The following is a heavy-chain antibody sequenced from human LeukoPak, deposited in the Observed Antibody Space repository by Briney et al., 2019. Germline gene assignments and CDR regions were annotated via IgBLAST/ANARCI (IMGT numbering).Heavy chain of an antibody. CDR1: SFAFSTYA. Sequence: GGSLGLSCAASSFAFSTYAMTWVRQAPGKGLEWVSSITGSGAGTSYADSVKGRFTISRDNSKNTLYLQMNSLRAEDTAVYYRTKDPNGDYIGAFDFWGQGTMVTVSS. D-gene: IGHD4-17*01. CDR2: ITGSGAGT. J-gene: IGHJ3*01. CDR3: TKDPNGDYIGAFDF. V-gene: IGHV3-23*01.